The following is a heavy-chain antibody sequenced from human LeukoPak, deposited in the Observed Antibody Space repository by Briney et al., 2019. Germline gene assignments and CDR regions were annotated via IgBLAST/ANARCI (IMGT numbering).Heavy chain of an antibody. CDR1: GFTFSSYA. CDR2: ISYDGSNK. V-gene: IGHV3-30*04. J-gene: IGHJ3*02. CDR3: AKDDWIFSKAFDI. Sequence: GGSLRLSCAASGFTFSSYAMHWVRQAPGKGLEWVAVISYDGSNKYYADSVKGRFTISRDNSNNTLYLQMDSLGTEDTAVYYCAKDDWIFSKAFDIWGQGTMVTVSS. D-gene: IGHD2-2*03.